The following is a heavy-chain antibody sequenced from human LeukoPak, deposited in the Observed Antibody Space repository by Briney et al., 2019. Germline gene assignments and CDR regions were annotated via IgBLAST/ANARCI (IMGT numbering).Heavy chain of an antibody. CDR2: ISYDGSNK. CDR1: GFTFSSYG. Sequence: GGSLRLSCAASGFTFSSYGMHWVRQAPGKGLEWAAVISYDGSNKYYADSVKGRFTISRDNSKNTLYLQMNSLRAEDTAVYYCAKDYLVVPAALDVWGKGTTVTVSS. D-gene: IGHD2-2*01. CDR3: AKDYLVVPAALDV. V-gene: IGHV3-30*18. J-gene: IGHJ6*04.